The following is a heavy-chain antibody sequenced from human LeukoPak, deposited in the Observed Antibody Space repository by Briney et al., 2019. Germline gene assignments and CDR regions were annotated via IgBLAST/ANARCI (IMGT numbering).Heavy chain of an antibody. CDR3: AREVIEDWFDP. D-gene: IGHD2/OR15-2a*01. CDR1: LGSISIGAYY. Sequence: SQTLCLTSTLSLGSISIGAYYCDSISQHPRNCLEWIVYIYYSESTSCNPSLKSEVTMSVDTSKNQFSLKLSSGTAADTAVYYCAREVIEDWFDPWGEGTLVTVSS. CDR2: IYYSEST. V-gene: IGHV4-31*01. J-gene: IGHJ5*02.